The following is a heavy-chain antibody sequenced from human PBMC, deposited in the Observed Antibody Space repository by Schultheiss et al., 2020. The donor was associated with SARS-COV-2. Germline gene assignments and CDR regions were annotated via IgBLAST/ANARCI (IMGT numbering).Heavy chain of an antibody. Sequence: GSLRLSCAVYGGSFSGYYWSWIRQPPGKGLEWIGEINHSGSTNYNPSLKSRVTISVDTSKNQFSLKLSSVTAADTAVYYCASGTSGCMDVWGQGTTVTVSS. CDR3: ASGTSGCMDV. D-gene: IGHD1-14*01. CDR2: INHSGST. J-gene: IGHJ6*02. CDR1: GGSFSGYY. V-gene: IGHV4-34*01.